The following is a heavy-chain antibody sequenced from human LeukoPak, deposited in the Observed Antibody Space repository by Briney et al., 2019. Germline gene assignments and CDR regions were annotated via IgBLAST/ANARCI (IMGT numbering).Heavy chain of an antibody. CDR3: AQEHVDSSGYYYVPNWFDP. D-gene: IGHD3-22*01. Sequence: GGSLRLSCTASGFTFSSYWMSWVRQAPGKGLEWVANIKQDGSAKYYVDSVKDRFTISRDNAKNSLYLQMNSLRAEDTAVYYCAQEHVDSSGYYYVPNWFDPWGKGTLVTVSS. V-gene: IGHV3-7*01. J-gene: IGHJ5*02. CDR1: GFTFSSYW. CDR2: IKQDGSAK.